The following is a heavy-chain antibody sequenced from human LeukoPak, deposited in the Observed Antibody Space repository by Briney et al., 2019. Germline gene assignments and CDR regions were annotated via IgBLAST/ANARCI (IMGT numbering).Heavy chain of an antibody. J-gene: IGHJ4*02. V-gene: IGHV3-48*01. Sequence: PGGSLRLSCAASGFTFNSYSMNWVRQAPGKGLEWVSYISSSSSTIYYADSVKGRFTISRDNANNLLYLQMNSLRAEDTAVYYCARDVDYANPRHDYWGQGTLVTVSS. CDR1: GFTFNSYS. D-gene: IGHD4/OR15-4a*01. CDR2: ISSSSSTI. CDR3: ARDVDYANPRHDY.